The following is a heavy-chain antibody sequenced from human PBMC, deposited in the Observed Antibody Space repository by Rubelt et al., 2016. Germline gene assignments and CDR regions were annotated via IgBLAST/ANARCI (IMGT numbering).Heavy chain of an antibody. CDR2: ISSSSSYI. Sequence: SGFTFSSYSMNWVRQAPGKGLEWVSSISSSSSYIYYADSVKGRFTISRDNAKNSLYLQMNSLKTEDTALYYCVRVQGGGASWGLDYWGQGTLVTVSS. D-gene: IGHD3-16*01. CDR1: GFTFSSYS. V-gene: IGHV3-21*04. J-gene: IGHJ4*02. CDR3: VRVQGGGASWGLDY.